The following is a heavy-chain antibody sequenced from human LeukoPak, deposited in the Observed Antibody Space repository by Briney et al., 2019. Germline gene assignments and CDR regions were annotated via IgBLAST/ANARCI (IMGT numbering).Heavy chain of an antibody. D-gene: IGHD5-18*01. J-gene: IGHJ6*03. Sequence: SETLSLICAVSGDSISSINWWTWVRLSPEKGLEWIGEIHHSGKTNYNPSLKSRVNISLDKSKNHFSLRVDSVIAADTAIYYCARAPDTAIPYYYMDVWGKGTTVTVSS. CDR3: ARAPDTAIPYYYMDV. CDR2: IHHSGKT. CDR1: GDSISSINW. V-gene: IGHV4-4*02.